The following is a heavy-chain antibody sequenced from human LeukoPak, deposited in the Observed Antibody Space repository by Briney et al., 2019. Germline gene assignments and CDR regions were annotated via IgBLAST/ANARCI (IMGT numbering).Heavy chain of an antibody. V-gene: IGHV3-43*02. D-gene: IGHD6-19*01. Sequence: GGSLRLSCAASRFTFDDYAMHWVRQAPGKGLEWVSLITGDGGSTYYADSVKGRFTISRDNSKNSLYLQMNSLRTEDTALYYCAKDFLESSGWYESVDYWGQGTLVTVSS. CDR1: RFTFDDYA. J-gene: IGHJ4*02. CDR3: AKDFLESSGWYESVDY. CDR2: ITGDGGST.